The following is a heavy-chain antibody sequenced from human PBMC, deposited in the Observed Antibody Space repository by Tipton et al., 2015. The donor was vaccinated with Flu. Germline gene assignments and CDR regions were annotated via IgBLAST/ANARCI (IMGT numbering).Heavy chain of an antibody. J-gene: IGHJ6*02. CDR1: GGSISSSSYY. CDR2: IYYSGST. D-gene: IGHD3-10*01. CDR3: ARHPMVRDLLIYGMDV. Sequence: TLSLTCNVSGGSISSSSYYWGWIRQPPGKGLEWIGSIYYSGSTYYNPSLKSRVTISVDTSKNQFSLKVSSVTAADTAVYYCARHPMVRDLLIYGMDVWGQGTTVTVSS. V-gene: IGHV4-39*01.